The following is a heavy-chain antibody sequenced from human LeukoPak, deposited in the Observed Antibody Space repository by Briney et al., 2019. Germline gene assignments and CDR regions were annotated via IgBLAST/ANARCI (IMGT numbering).Heavy chain of an antibody. Sequence: ASVKVSCKASGYTFTGYYMHWVRQAPGQGLEWMGWINPNSGGTNYAQKFQGRVTMTRDTSISTAYMELSRLRSDDTAVYYCARIGLGQQLVPSWDYFDSWGQGTLVTVSS. CDR2: INPNSGGT. CDR3: ARIGLGQQLVPSWDYFDS. J-gene: IGHJ4*02. CDR1: GYTFTGYY. V-gene: IGHV1-2*02. D-gene: IGHD6-13*01.